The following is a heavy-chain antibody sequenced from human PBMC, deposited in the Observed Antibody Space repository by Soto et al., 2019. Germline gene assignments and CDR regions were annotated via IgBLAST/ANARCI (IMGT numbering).Heavy chain of an antibody. D-gene: IGHD3-22*01. Sequence: PSETLSLTCTVSGGSISSYYWSWIRQPPGKGLEWIGYIYYSGSTNYNPSLKSRVTISVDTSKNQFSLQLSSVTAADTAVYYCARKYYYDSSGYYTAAFDIWGQGTMVTVSS. CDR2: IYYSGST. CDR1: GGSISSYY. V-gene: IGHV4-59*01. J-gene: IGHJ3*02. CDR3: ARKYYYDSSGYYTAAFDI.